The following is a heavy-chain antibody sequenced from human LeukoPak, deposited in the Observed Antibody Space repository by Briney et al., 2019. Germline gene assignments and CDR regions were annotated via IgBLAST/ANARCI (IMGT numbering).Heavy chain of an antibody. CDR3: ARLEGSGWYVGNWFDP. J-gene: IGHJ5*02. D-gene: IGHD6-19*01. CDR1: GGSISSSSYY. V-gene: IGHV4-39*01. Sequence: PSETLSLTCTVSGGSISSSSYYWGWIRQPPGKGLEWIGSIYYSGSTYYNPSLKSRVTISVDTSKNQFSLKLSSVTAADTVVYYCARLEGSGWYVGNWFDPWGQGTLVTVSS. CDR2: IYYSGST.